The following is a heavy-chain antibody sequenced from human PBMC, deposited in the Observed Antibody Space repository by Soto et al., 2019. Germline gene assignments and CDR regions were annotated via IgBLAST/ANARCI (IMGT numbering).Heavy chain of an antibody. V-gene: IGHV3-23*01. CDR3: ARTITGYFWAGAY. D-gene: IGHD1-1*01. Sequence: EVQLSESGGGLAQPGGSLRLSFAASGFTFNMYAISWVRPAPGKGLEWVAGIGGSGANTYYADFVKGRFTISRDNPKNTLYLQMDSLRAEDTATYYCARTITGYFWAGAYWGQGTLVTVSS. CDR2: IGGSGANT. J-gene: IGHJ4*02. CDR1: GFTFNMYA.